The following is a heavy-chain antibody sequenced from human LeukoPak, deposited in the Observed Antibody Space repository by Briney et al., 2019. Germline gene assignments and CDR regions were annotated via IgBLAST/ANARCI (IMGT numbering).Heavy chain of an antibody. J-gene: IGHJ6*02. CDR1: GFTFSSYS. CDR2: ISSSSSYI. D-gene: IGHD3-10*01. Sequence: GGSLRLSCAASGFTFSSYSMNWVRQAPGKGLEWVSSISSSSSYIYYADSVKGRFTISRDNAKNSLYLQMNSLRAEDTAVYYCARDNSTGNYYYYYGMDVWGQGTTVTVSS. V-gene: IGHV3-21*01. CDR3: ARDNSTGNYYYYYGMDV.